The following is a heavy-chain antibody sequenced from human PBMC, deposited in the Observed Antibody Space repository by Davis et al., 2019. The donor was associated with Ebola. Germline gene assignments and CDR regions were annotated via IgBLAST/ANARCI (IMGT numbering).Heavy chain of an antibody. D-gene: IGHD4-11*01. CDR1: GFTFSSYW. CDR2: ISSSSSYI. J-gene: IGHJ6*02. CDR3: ASPRRPTVTAYYYYYGMDV. Sequence: GGSLRLSCAASGFTFSSYWMSWVRQAPGKGLEWVSSISSSSSYIYYADSVKGRFTISRDNAKNSLYLQMNSLRAEDTAVYYCASPRRPTVTAYYYYYGMDVWGQGTTVTVSS. V-gene: IGHV3-21*01.